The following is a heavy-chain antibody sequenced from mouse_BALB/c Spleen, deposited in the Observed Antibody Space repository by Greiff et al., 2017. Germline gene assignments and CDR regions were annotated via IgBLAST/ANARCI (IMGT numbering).Heavy chain of an antibody. V-gene: IGHV14-3*02. CDR3: AAITTVVAGDY. J-gene: IGHJ4*01. CDR1: GFNIKDTY. CDR2: IDPANGNT. D-gene: IGHD1-1*01. Sequence: VQLQQSGAELVKPGASVKLSCTASGFNIKDTYMHWVKQRPEQGLEWIGRIDPANGNTKYDPKFQGKATITADTSSNTAYLQLSSLTSEDTAVYYCAAITTVVAGDYWGQGTSVTVSS.